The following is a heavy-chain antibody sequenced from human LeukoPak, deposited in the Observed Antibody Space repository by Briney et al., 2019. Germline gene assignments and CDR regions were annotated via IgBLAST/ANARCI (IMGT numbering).Heavy chain of an antibody. CDR1: GYTFTGYY. CDR2: INPNSGGT. J-gene: IGHJ4*02. D-gene: IGHD2-21*02. V-gene: IGHV1-2*02. Sequence: ASVKVSCKASGYTFTGYYMHWVRQAPGQGLEWMGWINPNSGGTNYAQKFQGRVTMTRDTSISTAYMELSRLTSDDTALYYCARTYTAVHYFDYWRQGTLVTVSS. CDR3: ARTYTAVHYFDY.